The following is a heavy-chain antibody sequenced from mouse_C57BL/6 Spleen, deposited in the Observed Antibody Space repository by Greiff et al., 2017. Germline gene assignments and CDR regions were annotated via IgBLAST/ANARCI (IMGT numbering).Heavy chain of an antibody. D-gene: IGHD1-1*01. CDR2: IYPGSGNT. V-gene: IGHV1-66*01. J-gene: IGHJ4*01. CDR3: ARDYGSSDYYAMDY. Sequence: QVQLQQSGPELVKPGASVKISCKASGYSFTSYYIHWVKQRPGQGLEWIGWIYPGSGNTKYNEKFKGKATLTADTSSSTAYMQLSSLTSEDSAVYYCARDYGSSDYYAMDYWGQGTSVTVSS. CDR1: GYSFTSYY.